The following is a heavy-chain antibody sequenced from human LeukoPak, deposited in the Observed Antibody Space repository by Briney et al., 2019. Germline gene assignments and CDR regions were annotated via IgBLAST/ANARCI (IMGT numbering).Heavy chain of an antibody. Sequence: ASVKVSCEASGGTFSSYAITWVRQAPGQGLEWIGRIIPIFGTANYAQKFQGRVTITTDESTSTAYMELSTLRSDDTAVYYCAGERPPGDSSNWFLEGYFDIWGQGTLVTVSS. D-gene: IGHD6-13*01. J-gene: IGHJ4*02. CDR2: IIPIFGTA. CDR3: AGERPPGDSSNWFLEGYFDI. V-gene: IGHV1-69*05. CDR1: GGTFSSYA.